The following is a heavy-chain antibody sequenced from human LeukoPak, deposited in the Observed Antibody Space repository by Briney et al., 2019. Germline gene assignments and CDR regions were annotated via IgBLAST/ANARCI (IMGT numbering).Heavy chain of an antibody. Sequence: GGSLRLSCAASGFAFRDYAMHWVRQVPGKGLEWVSLISGDAGDTYYADSVRGRFAISRDNRKNSLYLQMDSLRTEDTALYYCAKVGESSGGYYSFDYWGQGTLVTVSS. CDR3: AKVGESSGGYYSFDY. CDR2: ISGDAGDT. V-gene: IGHV3-43*02. D-gene: IGHD3-22*01. CDR1: GFAFRDYA. J-gene: IGHJ4*02.